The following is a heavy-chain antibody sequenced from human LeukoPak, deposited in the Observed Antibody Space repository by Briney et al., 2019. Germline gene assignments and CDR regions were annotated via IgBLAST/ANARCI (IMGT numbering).Heavy chain of an antibody. CDR3: ARGIGVPAAMPF. CDR2: IYYSGST. CDR1: GGSISSGGYY. V-gene: IGHV4-31*03. J-gene: IGHJ4*02. D-gene: IGHD2-2*01. Sequence: SETLSLTCTVSGGSISSGGYYWSWIRQHPGKGLEWIGYIYYSGSTYYNPSLKSRVTISVDTSKNQFSLKLSSVTAADTAVYYCARGIGVPAAMPFWGQGTLVTVSS.